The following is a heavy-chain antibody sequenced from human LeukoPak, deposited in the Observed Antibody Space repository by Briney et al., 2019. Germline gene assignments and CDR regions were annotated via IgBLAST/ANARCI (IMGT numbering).Heavy chain of an antibody. CDR3: ARDRADILTGLFDY. CDR2: INWNGGST. V-gene: IGHV3-20*04. Sequence: PGGSLRLSCAASGFTFDDYGMSWVRQAPGEGLEWVSGINWNGGSTGYADSVTRRFTISRDNAKNSLYLQMNSLRAEDTALYYCARDRADILTGLFDYWGQGTLVTVSS. D-gene: IGHD3-9*01. CDR1: GFTFDDYG. J-gene: IGHJ4*02.